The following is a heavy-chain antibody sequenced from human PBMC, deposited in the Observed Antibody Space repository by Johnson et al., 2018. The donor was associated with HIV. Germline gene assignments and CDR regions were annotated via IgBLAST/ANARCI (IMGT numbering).Heavy chain of an antibody. CDR3: ASLGVITYDAFDI. D-gene: IGHD3-22*01. Sequence: QVLLVESGGGVVQPGRSLRLSCAASGFTFSSYAMHWVRQAPGKGLEWVAVISYDGSNKYYADSVKGRFTISRDNSKNTLYLQMNSLRAEDTAVYYCASLGVITYDAFDIWGQGTMVTVSS. J-gene: IGHJ3*02. CDR1: GFTFSSYA. V-gene: IGHV3-30*14. CDR2: ISYDGSNK.